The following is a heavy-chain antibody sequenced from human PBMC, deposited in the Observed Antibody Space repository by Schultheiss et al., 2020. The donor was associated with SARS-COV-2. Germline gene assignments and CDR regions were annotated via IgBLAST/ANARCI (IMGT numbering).Heavy chain of an antibody. CDR1: GFSLSTSGVG. D-gene: IGHD3-22*01. CDR3: AREPYYYPNWYFDL. Sequence: SGPTLVKPTQTLTLTCTFSGFSLSTSGVGVGWIRQPPGKALEWLALIYWDDDKRYSPSLKSRLTITKDTSKNQVVLTMTNMDPVDTATYYCAREPYYYPNWYFDLWGRGTLVTVSS. CDR2: IYWDDDK. V-gene: IGHV2-5*02. J-gene: IGHJ2*01.